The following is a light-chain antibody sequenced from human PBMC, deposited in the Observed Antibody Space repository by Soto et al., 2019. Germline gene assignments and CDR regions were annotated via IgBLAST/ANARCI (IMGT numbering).Light chain of an antibody. CDR1: PSISSY. Sequence: DIQMTQSPSSLSASVGDRVTITCRASPSISSYLNWYQQKPGKAPKTLIYAAFSLQSAVPAKFCGSGSATDLTLAISSLQPEDFATYYCQQSYSTPYTFGQGTKLEIK. J-gene: IGKJ2*01. CDR2: AAF. CDR3: QQSYSTPYT. V-gene: IGKV1-39*01.